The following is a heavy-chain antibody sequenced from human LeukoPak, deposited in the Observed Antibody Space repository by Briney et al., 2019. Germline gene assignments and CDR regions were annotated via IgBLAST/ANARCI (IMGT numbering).Heavy chain of an antibody. CDR1: GGSISSSSYY. Sequence: PSETLSLTCTVSGGSISSSSYYWGWIRQPPGKGLEWIGSIYHSGSTYYNPSLKSRVIISVDTSKNQFSLKLSSVTAADTAVYYCARGSGYCTNDVCYNDYWGQGTLVTVSS. D-gene: IGHD2-8*01. V-gene: IGHV4-39*07. CDR2: IYHSGST. J-gene: IGHJ4*02. CDR3: ARGSGYCTNDVCYNDY.